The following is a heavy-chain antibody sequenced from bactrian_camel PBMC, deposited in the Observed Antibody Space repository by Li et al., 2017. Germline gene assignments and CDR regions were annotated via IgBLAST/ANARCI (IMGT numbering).Heavy chain of an antibody. CDR3: AQAANYWSDYEY. J-gene: IGHJ4*01. CDR2: LSAADGVT. Sequence: VQLVESGGDEVQPGGSLRLSCVASGITFSMYDISWVRQAPGKGLEWVSTLSAADGVTVYADSVKGRFTISRDNAKNTLYLQLNSLETEDTAMYYCAQAANYWSDYEYWGQGTQVTVS. D-gene: IGHD4*01. V-gene: IGHV3S40*01. CDR1: GITFSMYD.